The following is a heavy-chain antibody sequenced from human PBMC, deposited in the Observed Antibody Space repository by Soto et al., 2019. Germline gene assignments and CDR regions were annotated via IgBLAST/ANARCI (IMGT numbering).Heavy chain of an antibody. V-gene: IGHV4-39*07. CDR1: GGSISSSSYY. J-gene: IGHJ5*02. Sequence: PSETLSLTCTVSGGSISSSSYYWGWIRQPPGKGLEWIGSIYYSGSTYYNPSLKSRVTISVDTSKNQFSLKLSSVTAADTAVYYCARDHVVVPAAMHWFDPWGQGTLVTVSS. CDR3: ARDHVVVPAAMHWFDP. CDR2: IYYSGST. D-gene: IGHD2-2*01.